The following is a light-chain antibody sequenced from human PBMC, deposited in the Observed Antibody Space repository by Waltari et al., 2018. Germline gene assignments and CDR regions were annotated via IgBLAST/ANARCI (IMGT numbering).Light chain of an antibody. V-gene: IGKV3-11*01. CDR3: QQRSDWLLT. J-gene: IGKJ4*01. CDR1: QCVSSY. CDR2: DAS. Sequence: IVLTQYPATLSFSAGERATLSCRASQCVSSYLACYQQKSGQAPRLPIYDASNRATGIPARFSGGGSGTDFTLTISSLEPEDFAVYYCQQRSDWLLTFGGGTKVEIK.